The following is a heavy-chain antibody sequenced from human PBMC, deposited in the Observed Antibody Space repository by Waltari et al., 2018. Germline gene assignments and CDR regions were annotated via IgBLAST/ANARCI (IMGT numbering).Heavy chain of an antibody. D-gene: IGHD5-12*01. V-gene: IGHV3-74*01. CDR2: INSDGSST. CDR1: GFTFSSYW. Sequence: EVQLVESGGGLVQPGGSLRLSCAASGFTFSSYWMHWVRQAPGKGLVWVSRINSDGSSTSYADSVKGRFTISRDNAKNTLYLQMNSLRAEDTAVYYCAREGGGYSGYDYYYYGMDVWGQGTTVTVSS. CDR3: AREGGGYSGYDYYYYGMDV. J-gene: IGHJ6*02.